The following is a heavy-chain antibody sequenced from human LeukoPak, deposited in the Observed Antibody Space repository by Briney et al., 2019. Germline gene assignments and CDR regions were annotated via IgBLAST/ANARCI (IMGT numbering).Heavy chain of an antibody. CDR3: ARDLKRYCGGDCYSYYFDY. V-gene: IGHV1-46*01. CDR1: GYTFTSYY. J-gene: IGHJ4*02. Sequence: ASVKVSCTASGYTFTSYYMHWVRQAPGQGLEWMGIINPNGGSTSYAQKFQGRVTMTTDTSTSTAYMELRSLRSDDTAVYYCARDLKRYCGGDCYSYYFDYWGQGTLVTVSS. D-gene: IGHD2-21*02. CDR2: INPNGGST.